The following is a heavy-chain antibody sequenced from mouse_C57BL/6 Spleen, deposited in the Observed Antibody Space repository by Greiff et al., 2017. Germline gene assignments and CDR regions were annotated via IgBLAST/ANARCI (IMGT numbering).Heavy chain of an antibody. CDR3: ARPVYSNWFAY. CDR1: GYAFSSYW. V-gene: IGHV1-80*01. Sequence: QVQLKESGAELVKPGASVKISCKASGYAFSSYWMNWVKQRPGKGLEWIGQIYPGDGDTNYNGKFKGKAPLTAGKSSSTAYMQPSSLTSEDSAVYCCARPVYSNWFAYWGQGTLVTVSA. D-gene: IGHD2-5*01. J-gene: IGHJ3*01. CDR2: IYPGDGDT.